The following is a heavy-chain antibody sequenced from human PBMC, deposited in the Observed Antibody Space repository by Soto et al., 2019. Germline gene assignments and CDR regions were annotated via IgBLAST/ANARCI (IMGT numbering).Heavy chain of an antibody. CDR1: GGTFSSYA. Sequence: QVQLVQSGAEVKKPGSSVKVSCKASGGTFSSYAISWVRQAPGQGLEWMGGIIPIFGTANYAQKFQGRVTITADESTSTAYMELSSLRSEDTAVYYCARDPDRITMIGDYYFDYWGQGTLVTVSS. D-gene: IGHD3-22*01. J-gene: IGHJ4*02. CDR2: IIPIFGTA. CDR3: ARDPDRITMIGDYYFDY. V-gene: IGHV1-69*01.